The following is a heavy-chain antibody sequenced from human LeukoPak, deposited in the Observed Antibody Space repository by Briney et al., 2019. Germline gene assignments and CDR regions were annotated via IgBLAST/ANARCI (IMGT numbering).Heavy chain of an antibody. D-gene: IGHD6-25*01. Sequence: SQTLSLTCAVSGDSGSSNVRAWNSLRQSPSRGLELLGRKCYRSKWYFDYAVSVQGRVTINPDTSKNQFSLQLNSVTPEDTAVYYCARSISSGGFRLDYWGQGTLVTVSS. J-gene: IGHJ4*02. CDR3: ARSISSGGFRLDY. CDR2: KCYRSKWYF. CDR1: GDSGSSNVRA. V-gene: IGHV6-1*01.